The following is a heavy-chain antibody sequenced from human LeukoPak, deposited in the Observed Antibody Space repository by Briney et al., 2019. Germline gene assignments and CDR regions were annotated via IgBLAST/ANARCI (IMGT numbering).Heavy chain of an antibody. V-gene: IGHV4-34*01. J-gene: IGHJ4*02. CDR3: AWLIGDY. Sequence: SETLSLTCAVYGGSSSGYYWSWIRQPPGKGLEWIGEINHSGSTNYNPSLKSRVTISVDTSKNQFSLKLSSVIAADTAVYYCAWLIGDYWGQGTLVTVSS. CDR2: INHSGST. D-gene: IGHD3-22*01. CDR1: GGSSSGYY.